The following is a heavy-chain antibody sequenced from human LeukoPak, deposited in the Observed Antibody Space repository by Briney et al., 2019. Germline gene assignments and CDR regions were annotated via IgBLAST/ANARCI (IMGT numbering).Heavy chain of an antibody. Sequence: PGGSLKLSCAASGFTFSSYSMNWVRQAPGKGLEWVSSISRSSSYIYYADSVKGRFTISRDNAKNSLYLQMNSLRAEDTAVYYCARVVAGGTELYMDVWGKGTTVTVSS. D-gene: IGHD2-8*02. V-gene: IGHV3-21*01. CDR3: ARVVAGGTELYMDV. J-gene: IGHJ6*03. CDR2: ISRSSSYI. CDR1: GFTFSSYS.